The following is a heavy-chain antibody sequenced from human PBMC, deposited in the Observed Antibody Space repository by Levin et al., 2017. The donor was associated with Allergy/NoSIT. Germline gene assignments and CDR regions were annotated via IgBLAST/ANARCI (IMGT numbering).Heavy chain of an antibody. CDR2: INADSGTR. D-gene: IGHD2/OR15-2a*01. J-gene: IGHJ4*02. V-gene: IGHV1-2*02. CDR1: GYIFIDHY. CDR3: ARTIEFVAGSHYRLRFDY. Sequence: ASVKVSCKTSGYIFIDHYIHWVRQAPGQGLEWMGWINADSGTRHLAQKFQGRVTLTRDTSINTVYMELSSVTPDDAAIYYCARTIEFVAGSHYRLRFDYWGQGTLVTVSS.